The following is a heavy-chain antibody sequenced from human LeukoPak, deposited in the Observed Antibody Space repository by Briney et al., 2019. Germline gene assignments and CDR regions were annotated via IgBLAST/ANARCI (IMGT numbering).Heavy chain of an antibody. V-gene: IGHV3-53*01. D-gene: IGHD2-2*01. CDR3: ARWYCTSTSCYYDY. CDR1: GFTVSTNY. CDR2: IYNIGTT. Sequence: GGSLRLSCAASGFTVSTNYMSWVRQAPGKGLEWVSIIYNIGTTYYTDSVKGRFTISRDNSKDTLYLQMNSLRAEDTAVYYCARWYCTSTSCYYDYWGQGTLVTVSS. J-gene: IGHJ4*02.